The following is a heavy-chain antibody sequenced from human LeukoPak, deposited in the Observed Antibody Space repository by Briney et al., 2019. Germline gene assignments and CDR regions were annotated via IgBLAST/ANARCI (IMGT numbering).Heavy chain of an antibody. CDR1: GGSISSSNW. CDR2: IYHSGST. D-gene: IGHD6-19*01. J-gene: IGHJ5*02. Sequence: SETLSLTCAVSGGSISSSNWWSWVRQPPGKGLEWIGEIYHSGSTNYNPSLKSRVTISVDTSKNQFSLKLSSVTAADTAVYYCAREGVVRRWLVKYNWFDPWGQGTLVTVSS. CDR3: AREGVVRRWLVKYNWFDP. V-gene: IGHV4-4*02.